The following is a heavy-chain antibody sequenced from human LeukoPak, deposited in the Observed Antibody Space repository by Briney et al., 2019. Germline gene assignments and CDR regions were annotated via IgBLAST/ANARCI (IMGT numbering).Heavy chain of an antibody. Sequence: GASVKVSCKASGYTFTGYYMRWVRQAPGQGLEWMGRINPNSGGTNYAQKFQGRVTMTRDTSISTAYMELRSLRSDDTAVYYCARGIVTAKGSVTFDYWGQGTLVTVSS. CDR1: GYTFTGYY. V-gene: IGHV1-2*06. D-gene: IGHD1-26*01. J-gene: IGHJ4*02. CDR3: ARGIVTAKGSVTFDY. CDR2: INPNSGGT.